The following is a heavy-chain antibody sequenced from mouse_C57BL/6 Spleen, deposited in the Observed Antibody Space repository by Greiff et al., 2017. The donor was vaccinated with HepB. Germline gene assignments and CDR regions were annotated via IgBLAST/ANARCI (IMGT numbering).Heavy chain of an antibody. CDR1: GYSITSGYY. J-gene: IGHJ2*01. D-gene: IGHD1-1*01. CDR2: ISYDGSN. Sequence: EVKLLESGPGLVKPSQSLSLTCSVTGYSITSGYYWNWIRQFPGNKLEWMGYISYDGSNNYNPSLKNRISITRDTSKNQFFLKLNSVTTEDTATYYCARDSSYGYFDYWGQGTTLTVSS. V-gene: IGHV3-6*01. CDR3: ARDSSYGYFDY.